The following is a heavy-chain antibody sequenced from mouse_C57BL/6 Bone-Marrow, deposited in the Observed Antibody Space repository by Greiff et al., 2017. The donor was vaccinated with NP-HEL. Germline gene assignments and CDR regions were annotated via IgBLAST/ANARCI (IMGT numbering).Heavy chain of an antibody. CDR2: IDPSDSYT. V-gene: IGHV1-59*01. CDR3: AREDGSRLY. D-gene: IGHD1-1*01. CDR1: GYTFTSYW. J-gene: IGHJ2*01. Sequence: QVQLQQPGAELVRPGTSVQLSCKASGYTFTSYWMHWVKQRPGQGLEWIGVIDPSDSYTNYNQKFKGKATLTVDKSSSTAYMQLSSLTSEDSAVYYCAREDGSRLYWGQGTTLTVSS.